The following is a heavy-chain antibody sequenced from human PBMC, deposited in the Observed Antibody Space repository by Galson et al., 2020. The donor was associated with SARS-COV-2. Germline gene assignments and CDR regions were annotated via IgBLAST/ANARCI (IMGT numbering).Heavy chain of an antibody. Sequence: ETSETLSLTCTVSGASIKTYYWHWIRQSPGKGLEWIGNVYHSGSTNYNHSLKSRVMISVDTSKNQVPLKMSSVTAADTAVYYCAIHFGVVGDYNYCYGADLWGQGTTDTVSS. J-gene: IGHJ6*02. CDR3: AIHFGVVGDYNYCYGADL. D-gene: IGHD3-3*01. CDR2: VYHSGST. CDR1: GASIKTYY. V-gene: IGHV4-59*08.